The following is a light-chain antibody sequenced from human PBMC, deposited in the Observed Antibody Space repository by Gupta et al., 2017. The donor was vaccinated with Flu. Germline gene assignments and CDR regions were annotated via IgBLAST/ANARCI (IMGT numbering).Light chain of an antibody. CDR2: LSS. Sequence: DVVMTQPPLSLPCTPGEPASISCSSSQSLLHSNGYNYLDWYLQKPGPSPQILIYLSSNRAAGVTYRFSGSGTGTDFTLKISKVEAEDVWVYYCMQAQQTWTFGQGTKVEIK. J-gene: IGKJ1*01. CDR3: MQAQQTWT. CDR1: QSLLHSNGYNY. V-gene: IGKV2-28*01.